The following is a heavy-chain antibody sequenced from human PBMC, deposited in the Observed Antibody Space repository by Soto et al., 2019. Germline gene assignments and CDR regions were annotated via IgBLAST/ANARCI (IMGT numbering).Heavy chain of an antibody. CDR1: GGSISSGGYY. D-gene: IGHD6-6*01. V-gene: IGHV4-31*03. CDR2: IYYSGST. Sequence: TLSLTCTVSGGSISSGGYYWSWIRQHPGKGLEWIGYIYYSGSTYYNPSLKSRVTISVDTSKNQFSLKLSSVTAADTAVYYCASHGSSSGRGWFDPWGQGTLVTVSS. J-gene: IGHJ5*02. CDR3: ASHGSSSGRGWFDP.